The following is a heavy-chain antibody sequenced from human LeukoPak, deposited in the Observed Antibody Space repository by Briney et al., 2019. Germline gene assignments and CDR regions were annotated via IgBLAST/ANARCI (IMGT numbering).Heavy chain of an antibody. CDR2: IYPSGTT. V-gene: IGHV4-38-2*02. CDR1: GYSISSGYY. J-gene: IGHJ5*02. D-gene: IGHD1-7*01. CDR3: AVREEDITGTMTHT. Sequence: PSETLSLTCTVSGYSISSGYYWGWIRQPPGKGLEWIGNIYPSGTTYYNPSLKTRVTISIDTSKNQFSLKLSSVTAADTAVYYCAVREEDITGTMTHTWGQGTLVTVSS.